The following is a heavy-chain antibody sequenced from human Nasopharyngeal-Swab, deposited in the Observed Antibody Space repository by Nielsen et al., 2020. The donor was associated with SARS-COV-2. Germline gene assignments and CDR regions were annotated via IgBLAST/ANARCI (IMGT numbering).Heavy chain of an antibody. V-gene: IGHV3-23*01. Sequence: GESLKISCAASGFTFSSYAMSWVRQAPGKGLEWVSIISGNDNTTYYADSMKGRFTISRDNSKNTLYLQMNSLRADDTAVYYCATPRGFSGYDYGYWGQGNLVTVSS. D-gene: IGHD5-12*01. CDR2: ISGNDNTT. CDR1: GFTFSSYA. CDR3: ATPRGFSGYDYGY. J-gene: IGHJ4*02.